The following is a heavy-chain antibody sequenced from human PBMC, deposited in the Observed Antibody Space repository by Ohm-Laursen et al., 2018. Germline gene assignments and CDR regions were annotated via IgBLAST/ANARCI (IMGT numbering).Heavy chain of an antibody. D-gene: IGHD3-22*01. CDR3: ATNTFYDSSGYPH. J-gene: IGHJ4*02. Sequence: LRLSCAASGFTFSDYHMSWIRQAPGKGLAWVSYISGRGDTIYGADSVKGRFTISRDNAKNSLHLQMNSLRAEDTAVYYCATNTFYDSSGYPHWGQGTLVTVSS. V-gene: IGHV3-11*01. CDR2: ISGRGDTI. CDR1: GFTFSDYH.